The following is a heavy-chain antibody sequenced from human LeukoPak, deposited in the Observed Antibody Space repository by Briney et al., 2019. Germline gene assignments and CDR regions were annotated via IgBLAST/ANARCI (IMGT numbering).Heavy chain of an antibody. J-gene: IGHJ4*02. CDR3: ARGLTYYDILTAYYTFPYFDY. CDR2: IYYSGTT. V-gene: IGHV4-59*11. D-gene: IGHD3-9*01. CDR1: GGSISSHY. Sequence: SETLSPTCTVSGGSISSHYWSWIRQPPGRGLEWIGYIYYSGTTNYNPSLKSRVTISVDTSKNQFSLKLSSVTAADTAVYYCARGLTYYDILTAYYTFPYFDYWGQGTLVTVSS.